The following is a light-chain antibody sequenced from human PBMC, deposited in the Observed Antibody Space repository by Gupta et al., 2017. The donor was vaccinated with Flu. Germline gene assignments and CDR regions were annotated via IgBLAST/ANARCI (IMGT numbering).Light chain of an antibody. J-gene: IGKJ1*01. V-gene: IGKV2-30*01. CDR2: KAS. CDR1: ESLVYSDGDSC. CDR3: RHCERWPWT. Sequence: DAVMTQSPLSLPVTLGQPSSISCRSSESLVYSDGDSCVSWFQQRPGQSPRRLIYKASNRDSGIPDRVSGSGSGTDFTLTISRLEAEDVGVYYCRHCERWPWTFGQGTKVEI.